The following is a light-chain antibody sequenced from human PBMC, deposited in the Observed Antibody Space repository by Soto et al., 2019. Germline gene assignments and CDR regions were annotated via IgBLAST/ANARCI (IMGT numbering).Light chain of an antibody. CDR3: AAWDDSMNGVL. Sequence: QSVLPHPPSASGTPGQRVTISFSGSSSNIGSYTVSWYQQLPGAAPKLIIYSNNQRPSGVPDRFSGSKSGTSSSLGISGLKSEDEADYYCAAWDDSMNGVLFGGWTKVPVL. J-gene: IGLJ2*01. V-gene: IGLV1-44*01. CDR2: SNN. CDR1: SSNIGSYT.